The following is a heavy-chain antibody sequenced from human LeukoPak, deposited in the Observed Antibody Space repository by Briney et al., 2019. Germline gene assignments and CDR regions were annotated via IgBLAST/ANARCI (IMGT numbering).Heavy chain of an antibody. J-gene: IGHJ4*02. D-gene: IGHD1-26*01. CDR1: GFTFSSYG. CDR3: AKVRGGATASGKAYYFDY. V-gene: IGHV3-23*01. CDR2: ISGSGGST. Sequence: GGSLRLSCAASGFTFSSYGMSWVRQAPGKGLEWVSAISGSGGSTYYADSVKGRFTISRDNSKNTLYLQMNSLRAEDTAVYYCAKVRGGATASGKAYYFDYWGQGTLVTVSS.